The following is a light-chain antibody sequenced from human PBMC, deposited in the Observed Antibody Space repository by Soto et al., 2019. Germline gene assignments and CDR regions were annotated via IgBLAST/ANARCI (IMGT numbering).Light chain of an antibody. Sequence: EIVLTQSPGTLSLSPGERATLSCRASQSINSRYLAWYQQKPGQAPRLLIYGASSRATGIPDRFSGSGSGTDFTLXISRLEPEDFAVYYCQQFGSSPGFTFGPGTKVDIK. V-gene: IGKV3-20*01. J-gene: IGKJ3*01. CDR1: QSINSRY. CDR2: GAS. CDR3: QQFGSSPGFT.